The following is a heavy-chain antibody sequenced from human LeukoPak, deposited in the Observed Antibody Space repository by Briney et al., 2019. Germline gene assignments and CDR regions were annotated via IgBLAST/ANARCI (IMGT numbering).Heavy chain of an antibody. J-gene: IGHJ6*03. CDR2: IIPIFGTA. D-gene: IGHD3-10*01. Sequence: SVKVSCKASGGTFSSYAISWVRQAPGQGLEWMGGIIPIFGTANYAQKFQGRVTITADESTSTAYMELSSLRSEDTAVYYCARSGVRASYYYYMDVWGKGTTVTVSS. V-gene: IGHV1-69*13. CDR1: GGTFSSYA. CDR3: ARSGVRASYYYYMDV.